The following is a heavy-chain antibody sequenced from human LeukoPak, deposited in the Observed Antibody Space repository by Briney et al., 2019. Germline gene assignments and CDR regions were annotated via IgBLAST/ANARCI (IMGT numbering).Heavy chain of an antibody. D-gene: IGHD5-12*01. Sequence: GGSLRLSCAASGFTFSNYWMHWVRKAPGKGLGWVSRISSDGSSTSYADSVKGRFTISRDNAKNTLYLQMNSLRAEDTAVYYCARTAYSDYSLGFWGQGTLVTVSS. V-gene: IGHV3-74*01. J-gene: IGHJ4*02. CDR2: ISSDGSST. CDR1: GFTFSNYW. CDR3: ARTAYSDYSLGF.